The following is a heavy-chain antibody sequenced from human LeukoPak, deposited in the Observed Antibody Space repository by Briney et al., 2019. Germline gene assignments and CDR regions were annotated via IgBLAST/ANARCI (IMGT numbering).Heavy chain of an antibody. CDR3: AKDFDYGDENDY. CDR2: IYSGGST. J-gene: IGHJ4*02. Sequence: GGSLRLSCAASGFTVSSNYMSWVRQAPGKGLEWVSVIYSGGSTYYADSVKGRFTISRDNSKNTLYLQMNSLRAEDTAVYYCAKDFDYGDENDYWGQGTLVTVSS. V-gene: IGHV3-66*01. CDR1: GFTVSSNY. D-gene: IGHD4-17*01.